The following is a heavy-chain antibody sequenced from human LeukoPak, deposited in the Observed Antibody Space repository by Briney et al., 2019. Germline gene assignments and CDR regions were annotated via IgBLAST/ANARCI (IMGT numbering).Heavy chain of an antibody. Sequence: ASVTVSCKASGYTFSSYNINWVRRAPGQGREWMGWMNPNSGNTGYAQKFQGRVTMTRNTSISTAYMELSSLRSEDTAVYYCARDRDGYRKDIDAFDIWGQGTMVTVSS. J-gene: IGHJ3*02. CDR3: ARDRDGYRKDIDAFDI. V-gene: IGHV1-8*01. CDR1: GYTFSSYN. D-gene: IGHD5-24*01. CDR2: MNPNSGNT.